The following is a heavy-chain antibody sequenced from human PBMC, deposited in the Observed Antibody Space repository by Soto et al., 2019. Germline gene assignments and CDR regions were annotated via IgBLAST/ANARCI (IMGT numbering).Heavy chain of an antibody. CDR3: ARESGSYYFDY. CDR2: IIPIFGTA. CDR1: GCTVSSYA. D-gene: IGHD1-26*01. J-gene: IGHJ4*02. V-gene: IGHV1-69*13. Sequence: GASVKVSCKASGCTVSSYAISCVRQAPGQGLEWMGGIIPIFGTANYAQKFQGRVTITADESTSTAYMELSSLRSEDTAVYYCARESGSYYFDYWGQGTLVTVSS.